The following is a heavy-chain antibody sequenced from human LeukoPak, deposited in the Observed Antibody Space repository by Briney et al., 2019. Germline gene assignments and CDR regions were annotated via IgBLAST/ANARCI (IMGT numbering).Heavy chain of an antibody. V-gene: IGHV4-31*03. J-gene: IGHJ4*02. CDR1: GGSISSGGYY. D-gene: IGHD2-15*01. Sequence: SETLSLTCTVSGGSISSGGYYWTWIRQHPGKGLEWIGYIYYSGSTYYNPSLKSRVTISVDTSKNQFSLKLSSVTAADTAVYYCAREVVDVRSLDYWGRGTLVTVSS. CDR3: AREVVDVRSLDY. CDR2: IYYSGST.